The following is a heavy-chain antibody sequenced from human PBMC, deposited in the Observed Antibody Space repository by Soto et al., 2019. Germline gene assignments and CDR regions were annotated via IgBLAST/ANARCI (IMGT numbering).Heavy chain of an antibody. Sequence: EVQLVESGGNLVQPGGSLRLSSAASGFTFSDFWKSWVRRAPGRGLEWVANIKEDGSQKNYVDSVEGRFTISRDNAKKSLYLLMNSLRAEDTVLYYCARGGSHSSDSWGQGALVTVSS. CDR2: IKEDGSQK. D-gene: IGHD1-26*01. V-gene: IGHV3-7*05. J-gene: IGHJ4*02. CDR1: GFTFSDFW. CDR3: ARGGSHSSDS.